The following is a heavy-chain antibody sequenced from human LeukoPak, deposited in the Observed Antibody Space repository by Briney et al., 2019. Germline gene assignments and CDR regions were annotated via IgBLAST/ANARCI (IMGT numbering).Heavy chain of an antibody. CDR2: IYYSGST. CDR1: GGSISNYY. J-gene: IGHJ4*02. D-gene: IGHD5-12*01. V-gene: IGHV4-59*01. CDR3: ARAYSGYDSY. Sequence: SETLSLTCTVSGGSISNYYWSWIRQPPGKGLEWVGYIYYSGSTNYNPSLKSRVTISVDTSKNQFSLKLSSVTAADTAVYYCARAYSGYDSYWGQGTLVTVSS.